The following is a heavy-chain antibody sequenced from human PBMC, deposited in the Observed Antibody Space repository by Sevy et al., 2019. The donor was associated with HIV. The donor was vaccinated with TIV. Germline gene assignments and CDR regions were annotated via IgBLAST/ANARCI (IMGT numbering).Heavy chain of an antibody. Sequence: GGSLRLSCAASGFTFSSYAMHLVRQAPGKGLGWVAVISYDGSNKYYADSVKGRFTISRDNSKNTLYLQMNSLRAEDTAVYYCARDMWKAYDYVWGSYRYPAFDIWGQGTMVTVSS. CDR3: ARDMWKAYDYVWGSYRYPAFDI. D-gene: IGHD3-16*02. V-gene: IGHV3-30-3*01. J-gene: IGHJ3*02. CDR1: GFTFSSYA. CDR2: ISYDGSNK.